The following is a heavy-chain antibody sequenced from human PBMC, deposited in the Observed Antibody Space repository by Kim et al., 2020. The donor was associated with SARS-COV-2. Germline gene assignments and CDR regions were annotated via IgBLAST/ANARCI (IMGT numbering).Heavy chain of an antibody. V-gene: IGHV3-33*05. D-gene: IGHD2-2*01. J-gene: IGHJ6*02. CDR2: ISYDGSNK. Sequence: GGSLRLSCAASGFTFSSYGMHWVRQAPSKGLEWVAVISYDGSNKYYADSVKGRFTISRDNSKNTLYLQMNSLRAEDTAVYYCARDAVDCSSTSCYSGWTYYYYGMDVWGQGTTVTVSS. CDR1: GFTFSSYG. CDR3: ARDAVDCSSTSCYSGWTYYYYGMDV.